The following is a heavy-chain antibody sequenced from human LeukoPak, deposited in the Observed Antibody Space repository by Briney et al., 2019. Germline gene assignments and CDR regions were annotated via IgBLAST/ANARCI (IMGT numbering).Heavy chain of an antibody. D-gene: IGHD3-10*01. CDR3: ARGPYYGSGSYYNLYYYYGMDV. V-gene: IGHV3-21*01. J-gene: IGHJ6*02. Sequence: GGSLRLSCAASGFTFSSYSMNWVRQAPGKGLEWVSSISSSSSYIYYADSVKGRFTISRDNAKNSLYLQMNSLRAEDTAVYYCARGPYYGSGSYYNLYYYYGMDVWGQGTTVTVSS. CDR2: ISSSSSYI. CDR1: GFTFSSYS.